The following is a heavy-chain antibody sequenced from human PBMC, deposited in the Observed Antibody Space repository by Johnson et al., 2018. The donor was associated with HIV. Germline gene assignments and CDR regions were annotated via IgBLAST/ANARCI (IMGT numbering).Heavy chain of an antibody. CDR2: ISGGST. CDR1: GFTVSSNE. V-gene: IGHV3-38-3*01. CDR3: AKERDSGSYFDAFDL. Sequence: EVQLVESRGVLVQPGGSLRLSCAASGFTVSSNEMSWVRQAPGKGLEWVSSISGGSTYYADSRKGRFTLSRDNSKNTLHLQMNRLRAEDTAVYYCAKERDSGSYFDAFDLWGQGTMVTISS. J-gene: IGHJ3*01. D-gene: IGHD1-26*01.